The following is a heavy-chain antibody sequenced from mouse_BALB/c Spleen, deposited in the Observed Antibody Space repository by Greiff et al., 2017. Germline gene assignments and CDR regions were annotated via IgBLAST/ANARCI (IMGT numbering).Heavy chain of an antibody. CDR2: ISNGGGST. CDR1: GFTFSSYT. Sequence: EVQLVESGGGLVQPGGSLKLSCAASGFTFSSYTMSWVRQTPEKRLEWVAYISNGGGSTYYPDTVKGRITISRDNAKNTLYLQMSSLKSEDTAMYYCASYYGYDVGVWYFDVWGAGTTVTVSS. D-gene: IGHD2-2*01. J-gene: IGHJ1*01. V-gene: IGHV5-12-2*01. CDR3: ASYYGYDVGVWYFDV.